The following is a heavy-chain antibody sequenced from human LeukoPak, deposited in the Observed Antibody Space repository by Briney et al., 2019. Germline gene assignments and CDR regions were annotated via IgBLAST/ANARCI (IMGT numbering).Heavy chain of an antibody. J-gene: IGHJ4*02. V-gene: IGHV3-23*01. Sequence: PGGSLRLSCAASGFTFSNYAISWVRQAPGKGLEWVSGISASGGSTYYADSLKGRFTSSRDNTKNTLYLQMNSLSAEDAAVYYCAKDGGYCCSTSCSLDYGGQGTLVTVSS. CDR3: AKDGGYCCSTSCSLDY. CDR1: GFTFSNYA. CDR2: ISASGGST. D-gene: IGHD2-2*03.